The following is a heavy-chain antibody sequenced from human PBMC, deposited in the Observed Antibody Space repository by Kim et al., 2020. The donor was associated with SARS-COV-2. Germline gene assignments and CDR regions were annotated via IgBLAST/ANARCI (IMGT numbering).Heavy chain of an antibody. Sequence: SVKVSCKASGGTFSSYAISWVRQAPGQGLEWMGGIIPIFGTANYAQKFQGRVTITADESTSTAYMELSSLRSEDTAVYYCARVMVRNYGGNSLYYYGMDVWGQGTTVTVSS. V-gene: IGHV1-69*13. CDR1: GGTFSSYA. CDR2: IIPIFGTA. D-gene: IGHD3-10*01. CDR3: ARVMVRNYGGNSLYYYGMDV. J-gene: IGHJ6*02.